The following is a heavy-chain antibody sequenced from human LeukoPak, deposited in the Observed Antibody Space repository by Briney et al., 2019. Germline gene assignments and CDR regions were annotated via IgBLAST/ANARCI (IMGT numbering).Heavy chain of an antibody. V-gene: IGHV3-11*01. J-gene: IGHJ6*03. CDR1: GFTFSDYN. Sequence: GGSLRLSCAASGFTFSDYNMRWIRQAPGKGLEWVSSISRSGSTKYYADSVKGRFTISRDNAKNSLFLQMNSLRAEDTAVYYCARVLRYCSGGNCYSGGLGYMDVWGKGTTVTIPS. D-gene: IGHD2-15*01. CDR3: ARVLRYCSGGNCYSGGLGYMDV. CDR2: ISRSGSTK.